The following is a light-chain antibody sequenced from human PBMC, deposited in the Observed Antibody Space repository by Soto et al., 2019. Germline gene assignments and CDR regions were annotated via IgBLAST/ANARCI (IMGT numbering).Light chain of an antibody. V-gene: IGKV3-11*01. Sequence: IVLTQSPPSLSLFPGERATLSCRASQSVSSYLAWYQQKPGQAPRLLIYDASNRATGIPARFSGSGSGTDFTLTISSLEPEDFAVYYCQQRSDWPLTFGGGTK. CDR3: QQRSDWPLT. CDR2: DAS. CDR1: QSVSSY. J-gene: IGKJ4*01.